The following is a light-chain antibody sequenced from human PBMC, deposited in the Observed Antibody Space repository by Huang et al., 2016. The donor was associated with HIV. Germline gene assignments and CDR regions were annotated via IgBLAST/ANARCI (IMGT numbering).Light chain of an antibody. CDR2: KVS. Sequence: DVVMTQSPLSLPVTLGQPASISCRSSQSLVHSDGNTYLNWFQQRPGQSPRRLIYKVSTRDSGVTDRFSGSGSGTDFTLKISRVEAEDVGVYYCMQGTHWPTTFGQGTKLEIK. J-gene: IGKJ2*01. V-gene: IGKV2-30*02. CDR3: MQGTHWPTT. CDR1: QSLVHSDGNTY.